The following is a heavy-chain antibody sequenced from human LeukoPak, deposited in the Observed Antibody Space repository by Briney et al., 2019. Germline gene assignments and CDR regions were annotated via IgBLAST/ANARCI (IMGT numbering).Heavy chain of an antibody. J-gene: IGHJ4*02. V-gene: IGHV3-11*01. D-gene: IGHD3-22*01. CDR1: GFTFSDYN. Sequence: GGSLRLSCAASGFTFSDYNMRWIRQAPGKGLERVSSISRSGSTKYYADSVKGRFTISRDNAKNSLFLQMNSLRAEDTAVYYCAREPFADYDSSGYLPSPFDYWGRGTLVTVSS. CDR2: ISRSGSTK. CDR3: AREPFADYDSSGYLPSPFDY.